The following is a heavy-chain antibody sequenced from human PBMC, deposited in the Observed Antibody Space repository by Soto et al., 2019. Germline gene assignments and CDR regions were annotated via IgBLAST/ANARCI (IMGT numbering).Heavy chain of an antibody. Sequence: GGSLRLSCAASGFTFSDYYMSWIRQAPGKGLEWVSYISSSGSTIYYVDSVKGRFTISRDNAKNSLYLQMNSLRAEDTAVYYCAGASSGWLKRAFDIWGQGTMVTVSS. J-gene: IGHJ3*02. CDR2: ISSSGSTI. CDR3: AGASSGWLKRAFDI. D-gene: IGHD6-19*01. CDR1: GFTFSDYY. V-gene: IGHV3-11*01.